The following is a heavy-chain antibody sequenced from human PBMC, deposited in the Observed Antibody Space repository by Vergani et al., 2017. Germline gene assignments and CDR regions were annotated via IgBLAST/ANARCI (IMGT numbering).Heavy chain of an antibody. Sequence: VQLVESGGGVVQPGRSLRLSCAASGFTFSSYSMNWVRQAPGKGLEWVSSISSSSSYIYYADSVKGRFTISRDNAKNSLYLQMNSLRAEDTAVYYCAREVRDYYVWGSYAQERNTMSGSDYWGQGTLVTVSS. J-gene: IGHJ4*02. V-gene: IGHV3-21*01. D-gene: IGHD3-16*01. CDR2: ISSSSSYI. CDR1: GFTFSSYS. CDR3: AREVRDYYVWGSYAQERNTMSGSDY.